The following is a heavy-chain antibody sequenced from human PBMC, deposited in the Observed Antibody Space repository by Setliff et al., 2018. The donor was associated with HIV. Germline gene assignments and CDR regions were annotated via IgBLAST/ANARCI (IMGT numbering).Heavy chain of an antibody. D-gene: IGHD3-3*01. V-gene: IGHV1-8*03. CDR1: GYSFTNYD. Sequence: AASVKVSCKASGYSFTNYDINWVRQATGQGLEWMGWMNPKSGKTGYAQKFQGRVTITRNTSISTVYMDLDSLRSDDAAVYYCARGFYDFFYNYYMDVWGKGTTVTVSS. CDR2: MNPKSGKT. CDR3: ARGFYDFFYNYYMDV. J-gene: IGHJ6*03.